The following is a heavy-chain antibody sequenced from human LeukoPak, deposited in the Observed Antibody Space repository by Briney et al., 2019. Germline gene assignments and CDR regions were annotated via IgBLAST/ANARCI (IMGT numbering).Heavy chain of an antibody. D-gene: IGHD4-11*01. CDR3: ARDGGYSDYAAIWFDP. CDR1: GGSFSGYY. CDR2: IYYSGST. J-gene: IGHJ5*02. Sequence: PSETLSLTCAVYGGSFSGYYWSWIRQPPGKGLEWIGYIYYSGSTNYNPSLKSRVTISVDTSKNQFSLKLRSVTAADTAVYYCARDGGYSDYAAIWFDPWGQGTLVTVSS. V-gene: IGHV4-59*01.